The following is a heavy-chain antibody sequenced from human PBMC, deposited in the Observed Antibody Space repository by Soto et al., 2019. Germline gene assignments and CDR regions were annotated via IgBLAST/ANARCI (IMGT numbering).Heavy chain of an antibody. CDR3: ARGTAHTTVTNPSHNWFDP. J-gene: IGHJ5*02. D-gene: IGHD4-17*01. CDR2: INHSGST. Sequence: SETLSLTCAVYGGSFSGYYWSWIRQPPGKGLEWIGEINHSGSTNYNPSLKSRVTISVDTSKNQFSLKLSSVTAADTAVYYCARGTAHTTVTNPSHNWFDPWGQGTLVTVSS. V-gene: IGHV4-34*01. CDR1: GGSFSGYY.